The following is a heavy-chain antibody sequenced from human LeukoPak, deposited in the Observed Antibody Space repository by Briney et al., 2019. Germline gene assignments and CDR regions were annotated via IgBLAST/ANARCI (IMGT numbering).Heavy chain of an antibody. J-gene: IGHJ4*02. CDR3: ARAFSTTPIDY. CDR2: ISPEGSTQ. CDR1: GFTFNIYG. Sequence: GGTLRLSCAASGFTFNIYGIHWVRQAPGEGLEWLAYISPEGSTQYYADSVKGRFTISRDNAKNTLYLQMNSLRAEDTAVYYCARAFSTTPIDYWGQGTLVTVSS. V-gene: IGHV3-30*02. D-gene: IGHD4-11*01.